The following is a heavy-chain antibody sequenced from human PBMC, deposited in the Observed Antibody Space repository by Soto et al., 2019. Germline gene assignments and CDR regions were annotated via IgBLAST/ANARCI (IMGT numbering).Heavy chain of an antibody. CDR1: GFAFTSYG. V-gene: IGHV3-23*01. CDR2: ISGSGQIT. J-gene: IGHJ4*02. D-gene: IGHD3-10*01. CDR3: AKGAAMVRGVIMSFEY. Sequence: EVHLLESGGGLEQPGGSLRLSCAASGFAFTSYGMSWVRQAPGKGLEWVAGISGSGQITYYADSVKGRFTISRDNSKNTLYLQMNSLRAEDTALYYCAKGAAMVRGVIMSFEYWGQGIQVTVSS.